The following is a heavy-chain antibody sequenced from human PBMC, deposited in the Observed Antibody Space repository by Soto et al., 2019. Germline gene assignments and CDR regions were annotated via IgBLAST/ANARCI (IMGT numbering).Heavy chain of an antibody. CDR1: GGSFSGYY. D-gene: IGHD2-2*01. J-gene: IGHJ6*02. V-gene: IGHV4-34*01. CDR2: INHSGST. Sequence: SETLSLTCAVYGGSFSGYYWSWIRQPPGKGLEWIGEINHSGSTNYNPSLKSRVTISVDTSKNQFSLKLSSVTAADTAVYYCARSKYCSSTSCFKTPYYYYYYSMDVWGQGTTVTVSS. CDR3: ARSKYCSSTSCFKTPYYYYYYSMDV.